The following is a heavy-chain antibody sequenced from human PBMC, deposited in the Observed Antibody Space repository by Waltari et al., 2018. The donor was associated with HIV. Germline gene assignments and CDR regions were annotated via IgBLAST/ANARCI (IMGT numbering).Heavy chain of an antibody. CDR3: ARYGSHPYGMDV. V-gene: IGHV3-7*01. Sequence: EVQLVESGGDLVQPGGSLRLSCAASGFNLSHFWMTLVRQAPGKGLEWVANINHDGREKYYVDSVKGRFTITRDNTKNSLFLQMNSLRAEDTAVYFCARYGSHPYGMDVWGQGTTVTVSS. CDR2: INHDGREK. D-gene: IGHD4-17*01. J-gene: IGHJ6*02. CDR1: GFNLSHFW.